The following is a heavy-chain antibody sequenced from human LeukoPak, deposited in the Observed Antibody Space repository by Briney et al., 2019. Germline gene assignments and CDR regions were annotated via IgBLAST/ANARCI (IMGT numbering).Heavy chain of an antibody. CDR2: ISSSSPTM. CDR1: GFTFSDYY. D-gene: IGHD3-10*01. CDR3: AREYTSGSYYIDY. Sequence: GGSLRLSCAASGFTFSDYYMSWIRQAPGKGLEWVSYISSSSPTMYYADSVKGRFSLSRDTAKNSLYLQINSLRAEDTAMYYCAREYTSGSYYIDYWGQGTLVTVSS. J-gene: IGHJ4*02. V-gene: IGHV3-11*01.